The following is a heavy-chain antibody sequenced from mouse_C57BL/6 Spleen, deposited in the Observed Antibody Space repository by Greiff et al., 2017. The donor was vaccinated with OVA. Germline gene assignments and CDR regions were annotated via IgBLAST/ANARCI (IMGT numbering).Heavy chain of an antibody. D-gene: IGHD3-2*02. J-gene: IGHJ3*01. CDR1: GYTFTSYW. CDR2: IYPSDSET. Sequence: VKLQQPGAELVRPGSSVKLSCKASGYTFTSYWMDWVKQRPGQGLEWIGNIYPSDSETHYNQKFKDKATLTVDKSSSTAYMQLSSLTSEDSAVYYCAREGTAQARFAYWGQGTLVTVSA. V-gene: IGHV1-61*01. CDR3: AREGTAQARFAY.